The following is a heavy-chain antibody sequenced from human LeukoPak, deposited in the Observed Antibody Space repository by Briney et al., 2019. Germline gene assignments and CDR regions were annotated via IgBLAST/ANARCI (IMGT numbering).Heavy chain of an antibody. CDR3: VRDRTKYCSSTSCPLDY. Sequence: ASVKVSCKASGYSFTGYYMHWVRQASGQGREWMGWINPYSGGTNYAQKFQGRVTMTRDTSISTAYMELSRLRSDDTAVYYCVRDRTKYCSSTSCPLDYWGQGTLVTVSS. D-gene: IGHD2-2*01. V-gene: IGHV1-2*02. J-gene: IGHJ4*02. CDR1: GYSFTGYY. CDR2: INPYSGGT.